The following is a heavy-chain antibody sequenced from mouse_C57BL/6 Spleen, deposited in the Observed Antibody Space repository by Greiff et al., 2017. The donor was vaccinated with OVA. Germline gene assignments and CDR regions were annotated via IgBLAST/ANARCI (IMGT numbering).Heavy chain of an antibody. J-gene: IGHJ3*01. Sequence: EVKLEESVAELVRPGASVKLSCTASGFNIKNTYMHWVKQRPEQGLEWIGRIDPANGNTKYAPKFQGKATITADTSSNTAYLQLSSLTSEDTAIYYCARYYYGSPWFAYRGQGTLVTVSA. V-gene: IGHV14-3*01. CDR2: IDPANGNT. D-gene: IGHD1-1*01. CDR3: ARYYYGSPWFAY. CDR1: GFNIKNTY.